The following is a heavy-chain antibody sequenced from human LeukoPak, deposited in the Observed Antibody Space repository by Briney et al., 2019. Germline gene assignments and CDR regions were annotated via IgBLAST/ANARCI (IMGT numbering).Heavy chain of an antibody. J-gene: IGHJ5*02. Sequence: SETLSLTCTVSGGSISSSSYYWGWIRQPPGKGLEWIGYIYYSGSTYYNPSLKSRVTISVDTSKNQFSLKLSSVTAADTAVYYCAREFPSSWGQGTLVTVSS. CDR1: GGSISSSSYY. V-gene: IGHV4-31*03. CDR2: IYYSGST. CDR3: AREFPSS.